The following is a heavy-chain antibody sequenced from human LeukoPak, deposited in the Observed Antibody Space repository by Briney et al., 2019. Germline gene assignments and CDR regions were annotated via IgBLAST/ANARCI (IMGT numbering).Heavy chain of an antibody. CDR1: GYTFTSYG. D-gene: IGHD2-2*02. V-gene: IGHV7-4-1*02. J-gene: IGHJ4*02. Sequence: ASVKVSCKASGYTFTSYGISWVRQAPGQGLEWMGWINTNTGNPTYVQGFTGRFVFSLDTSVSTAYLQISSLKAEDTAVYYCARDGCSITTCYSHDSWGQGTLVTVSS. CDR2: INTNTGNP. CDR3: ARDGCSITTCYSHDS.